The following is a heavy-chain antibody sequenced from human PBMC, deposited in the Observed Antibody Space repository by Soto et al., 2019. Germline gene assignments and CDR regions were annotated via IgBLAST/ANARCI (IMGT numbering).Heavy chain of an antibody. CDR2: IWYDGRNT. V-gene: IGHV3-33*01. J-gene: IGHJ4*02. D-gene: IGHD3-22*01. Sequence: GGSLRLSCAASGFTFSSYGMHWVRQAPGKGLEWVAVIWYDGRNTYYADSVKGRFTISRDNSKNTLYLQMDSLRAEDTAVYYCARTAYYYDSSGYYFDCWGQGTLVTVSS. CDR3: ARTAYYYDSSGYYFDC. CDR1: GFTFSSYG.